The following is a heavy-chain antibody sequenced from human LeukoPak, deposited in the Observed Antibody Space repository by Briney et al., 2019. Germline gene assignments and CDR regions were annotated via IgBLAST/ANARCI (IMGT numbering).Heavy chain of an antibody. D-gene: IGHD5-12*01. V-gene: IGHV4-59*08. J-gene: IGHJ4*02. CDR3: ARHISGYDSRGPDQPNFDY. Sequence: TSETLSLTCTVSGGSISSYYWSWIRQPPGKGLEWIGYIYYSGSTNYNPSLKSRVTISVDTSKNQFSLKLSSVTAADTAVYYCARHISGYDSRGPDQPNFDYWGQGTLVTVSS. CDR2: IYYSGST. CDR1: GGSISSYY.